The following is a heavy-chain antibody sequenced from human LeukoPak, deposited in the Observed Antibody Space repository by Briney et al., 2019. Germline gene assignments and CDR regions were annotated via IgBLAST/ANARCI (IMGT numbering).Heavy chain of an antibody. CDR2: ISWDSGSQ. D-gene: IGHD3-9*01. CDR1: GFSLEDFA. Sequence: GRSVRLFCVGSGFSLEDFAMHWVRQVPGKGLEWVSSISWDSGSQAYTDSVKGRFTISRDNDKNSLYLQMDSLRPEDTAFYYCVKDMGFDLLKDAFHIWGQGTLVTVSS. CDR3: VKDMGFDLLKDAFHI. V-gene: IGHV3-9*01. J-gene: IGHJ3*02.